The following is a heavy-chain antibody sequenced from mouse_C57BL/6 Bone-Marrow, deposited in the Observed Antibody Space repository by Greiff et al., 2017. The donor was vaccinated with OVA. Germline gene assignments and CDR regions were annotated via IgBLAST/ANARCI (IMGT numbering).Heavy chain of an antibody. J-gene: IGHJ3*01. D-gene: IGHD1-1*01. Sequence: EVQVVESGGGLVKPGGSLKLSCAASGFTFSSYAMSWVRQTPEKRLEWVATISDGGSYTYYPDNVKGRFTISRDNAKNNLYLQMSHLKSEDTAMYYCARDYGSSSAWFAYWGQGTLVTVSA. CDR1: GFTFSSYA. CDR3: ARDYGSSSAWFAY. CDR2: ISDGGSYT. V-gene: IGHV5-4*01.